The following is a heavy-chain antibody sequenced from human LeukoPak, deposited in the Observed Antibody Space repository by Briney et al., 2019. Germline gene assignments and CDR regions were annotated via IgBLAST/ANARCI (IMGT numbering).Heavy chain of an antibody. V-gene: IGHV1-69*04. Sequence: ASVKVSCKASGGTFSSYAISWVRQAPGQGLEWMGRIIPIFGIASYAQKFQGRVTITADKSTSTAYMELSSLRSEGTAVYYCARVDGGTPGDWGQGTLVTVSS. CDR1: GGTFSSYA. CDR2: IIPIFGIA. CDR3: ARVDGGTPGD. D-gene: IGHD4-23*01. J-gene: IGHJ4*02.